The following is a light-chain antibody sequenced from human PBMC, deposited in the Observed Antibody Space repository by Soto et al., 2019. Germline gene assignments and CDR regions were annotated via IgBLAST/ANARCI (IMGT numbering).Light chain of an antibody. CDR2: GAS. CDR1: QSITNNY. Sequence: ETVLTQSPGTLSLSPGERATLSCRASQSITNNYLAWYQQKPGQAPRLLIYGASSRVTGIPDRFSGSGSGTDFTLTISRLEPEDLAVYYCQQYRTSPITFGQGTGLEIK. J-gene: IGKJ5*01. V-gene: IGKV3-20*01. CDR3: QQYRTSPIT.